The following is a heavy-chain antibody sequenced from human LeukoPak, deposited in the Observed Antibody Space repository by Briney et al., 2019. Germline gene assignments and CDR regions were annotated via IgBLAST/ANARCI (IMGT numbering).Heavy chain of an antibody. V-gene: IGHV1-24*01. Sequence: ASVKVSCKVSGYTLTELPMHWVRQAPGKGLEWMGGFDPEDGETIYAQKFQGRVTMTEDTSTDTAYMELSSLRSEDTAVYYCATGSVGATTYDYWGQGTLVTVSS. CDR2: FDPEDGET. CDR1: GYTLTELP. CDR3: ATGSVGATTYDY. J-gene: IGHJ4*02. D-gene: IGHD1-26*01.